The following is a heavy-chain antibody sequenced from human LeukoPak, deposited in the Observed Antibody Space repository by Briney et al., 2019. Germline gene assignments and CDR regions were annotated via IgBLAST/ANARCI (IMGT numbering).Heavy chain of an antibody. J-gene: IGHJ4*02. CDR1: GYSISSGYY. CDR2: IYHSGST. D-gene: IGHD6-19*01. Sequence: SETLSLTYTVSGYSISSGYYWGWIRQPPGKGLEWIGSIYHSGSTYYNPSLKSRVTISVDTSKNQFSLKLSSVTAADTALYYCAREEGSGWYTYWGQGTLVTFSS. V-gene: IGHV4-38-2*02. CDR3: AREEGSGWYTY.